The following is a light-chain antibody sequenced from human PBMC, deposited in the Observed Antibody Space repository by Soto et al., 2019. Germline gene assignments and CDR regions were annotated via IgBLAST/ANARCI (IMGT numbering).Light chain of an antibody. CDR3: CSYAGSPYV. Sequence: QSVLTQPRSVSGSPGQSVTISCTGASSDVGAYNYVSWYQQHPGKAPKLMIYDVSTRPSGVPDRFSGSKSGTTASLTISGLQAEDEADYYCCSYAGSPYVFGNGTKVTVL. V-gene: IGLV2-11*01. J-gene: IGLJ1*01. CDR2: DVS. CDR1: SSDVGAYNY.